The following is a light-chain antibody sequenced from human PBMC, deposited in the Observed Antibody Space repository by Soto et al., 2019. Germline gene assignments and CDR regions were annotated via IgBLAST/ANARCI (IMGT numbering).Light chain of an antibody. CDR3: QQTFTTPCS. Sequence: DIQMTQSPSSLSASVGDSVTITCRASQSIIRYLNWYQQKPGRAPKLLIYGTSSLQSRVPSRFSGSGSGTDFTLTISTLQPEDFATYYCQQTFTTPCSFGQGTKLETK. V-gene: IGKV1-39*01. J-gene: IGKJ2*04. CDR1: QSIIRY. CDR2: GTS.